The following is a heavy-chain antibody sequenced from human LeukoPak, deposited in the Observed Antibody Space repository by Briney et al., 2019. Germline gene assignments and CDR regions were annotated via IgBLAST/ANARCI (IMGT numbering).Heavy chain of an antibody. CDR1: GYTFTSYD. CDR2: MNPNSGNT. CDR3: ARAASMVVPAASFDP. Sequence: GASGKVSCKASGYTFTSYDINWVRQAPGQGLEWMGWMNPNSGNTGYAQKFQGRVTMTRNTSISTAYMELSSLRSEDTAVYYCARAASMVVPAASFDPWGQGTLVTVSS. D-gene: IGHD2-2*01. V-gene: IGHV1-8*01. J-gene: IGHJ5*02.